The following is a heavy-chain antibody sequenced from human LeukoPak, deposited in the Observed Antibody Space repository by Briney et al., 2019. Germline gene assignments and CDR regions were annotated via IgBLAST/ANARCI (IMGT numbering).Heavy chain of an antibody. CDR2: INSDGSST. D-gene: IGHD3-22*01. J-gene: IGHJ4*02. CDR1: GFTFSSYW. V-gene: IGHV3-74*01. Sequence: GGSLRLSCAASGFTFSSYWMHWVRQAPGKGLVWVSRINSDGSSTSYADSVKGRFTISRDNAKNTLYLQMNSLRDEDTAVYYCARDHGPYYYDSSGYYYWGQGTLVTVSS. CDR3: ARDHGPYYYDSSGYYY.